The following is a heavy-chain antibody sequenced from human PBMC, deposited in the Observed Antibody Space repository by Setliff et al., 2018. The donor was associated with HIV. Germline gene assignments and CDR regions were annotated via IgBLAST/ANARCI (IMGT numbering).Heavy chain of an antibody. CDR1: GYSLTSYS. CDR2: INCNAGNP. V-gene: IGHV7-4-1*01. J-gene: IGHJ6*03. CDR3: TRDHTPPPNYDFWSGQLDLRNIFYYMDV. D-gene: IGHD3-3*01. Sequence: ASVKVSCKVSGYSLTSYSINWVRQAPGQGLEWMGCINCNAGNPTYAHGFTGRFVFSVDTPVSTAYLRIFNLKAEDTAVYYCTRDHTPPPNYDFWSGQLDLRNIFYYMDVWGTGSPVTVSS.